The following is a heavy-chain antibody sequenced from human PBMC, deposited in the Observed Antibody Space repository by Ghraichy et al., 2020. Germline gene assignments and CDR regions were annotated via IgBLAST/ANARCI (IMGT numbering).Heavy chain of an antibody. Sequence: GGSLRLSCAASGFTFSSYAMHWVRQAPGKGLEWVAVISYDGSNKYYADSVKGRFTISRDNSKTTLYLQMNSLRAEDTAVYYCASVVVVPAALDYWGQGTLVTVSS. V-gene: IGHV3-30-3*01. CDR1: GFTFSSYA. CDR3: ASVVVVPAALDY. J-gene: IGHJ4*02. D-gene: IGHD2-2*01. CDR2: ISYDGSNK.